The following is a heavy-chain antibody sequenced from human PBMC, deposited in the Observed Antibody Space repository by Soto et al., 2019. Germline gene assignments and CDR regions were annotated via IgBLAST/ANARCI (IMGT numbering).Heavy chain of an antibody. V-gene: IGHV1-18*04. CDR1: GYTIISNG. D-gene: IGHD2-2*01. CDR3: ARGRVSCSSSTYDFYYGMDV. Sequence: ASVKVSCKASGYTIISNGISWVRQALGQGLEWMGWISAYNGNTNYAQKVQGRVTMTTDTSTSTAYMELRSLTSEDTAVYYCARGRVSCSSSTYDFYYGMDVWGQGTTVTVSS. J-gene: IGHJ6*02. CDR2: ISAYNGNT.